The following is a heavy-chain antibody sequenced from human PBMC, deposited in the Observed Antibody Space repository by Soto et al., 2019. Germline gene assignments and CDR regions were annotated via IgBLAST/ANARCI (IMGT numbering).Heavy chain of an antibody. CDR1: GGSFSGYY. D-gene: IGHD3-10*01. CDR2: INHSGST. Sequence: LSLTCAVYGGSFSGYYWSWIRQPPGKGLEWIGEINHSGSTNYNPSLKSRVTISVDTSKNQFSLKLSSVTAADTAVYYCARAGVTVRGVITYYYYGMDVWGQGTTVTV. CDR3: ARAGVTVRGVITYYYYGMDV. V-gene: IGHV4-34*01. J-gene: IGHJ6*02.